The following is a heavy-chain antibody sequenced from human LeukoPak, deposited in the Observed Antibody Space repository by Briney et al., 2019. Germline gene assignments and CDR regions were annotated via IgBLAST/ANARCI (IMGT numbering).Heavy chain of an antibody. CDR2: IIPIFGTA. J-gene: IGHJ4*02. Sequence: ASVKVSCKASGYTFTGYYMHWVRQAPGQGLEWMGGIIPIFGTANYAQKFQGRVTITADESTSTAYMELSSLRSEDTAVYYCARGCTSSSCYDYWGQGTLVTISS. V-gene: IGHV1-69*13. D-gene: IGHD2-2*01. CDR3: ARGCTSSSCYDY. CDR1: GYTFTGYY.